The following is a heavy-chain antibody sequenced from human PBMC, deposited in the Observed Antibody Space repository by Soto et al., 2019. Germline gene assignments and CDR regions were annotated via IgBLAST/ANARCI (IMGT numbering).Heavy chain of an antibody. D-gene: IGHD3-22*01. J-gene: IGHJ5*02. CDR2: IIPIFGTT. V-gene: IGHV1-69*06. CDR3: ARDRTDSGYYTNWLDP. Sequence: SVKVSCKASGGTFGSDAITWVRQAPGQGLERVGRIIPIFGTTNYAQNLQGRVTISADKSTLTSYMELHSLTSDDTALYYCARDRTDSGYYTNWLDPWGQGTQVTVSS. CDR1: GGTFGSDA.